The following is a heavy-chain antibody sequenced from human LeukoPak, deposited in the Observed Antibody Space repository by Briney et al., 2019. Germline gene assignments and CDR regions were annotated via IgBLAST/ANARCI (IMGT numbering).Heavy chain of an antibody. D-gene: IGHD1-26*01. J-gene: IGHJ6*02. CDR2: INHSGST. Sequence: SETLSLTCAVYGGSFSGYYWSWIRQPPGKGLEWIGEINHSGSTNYNPSLKSRVTISVDTSKNQFSLKLSSVTAADTAVYYCARPFSSGSYYPLDVYYYYYGMDVWGQGTTVTVSS. CDR1: GGSFSGYY. V-gene: IGHV4-34*01. CDR3: ARPFSSGSYYPLDVYYYYYGMDV.